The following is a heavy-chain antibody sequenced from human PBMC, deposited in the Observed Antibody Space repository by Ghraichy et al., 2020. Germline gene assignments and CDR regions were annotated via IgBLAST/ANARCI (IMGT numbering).Heavy chain of an antibody. V-gene: IGHV1-2*02. CDR1: GYTFTGYY. Sequence: ASVKVSCKASGYTFTGYYMHWVRQAPGQGLEWMGWINPNSGGTNYAQKFQGRVTMTRDTSISTAYMELSRLRSDDTAVYYCASLCNYYDSSGYPCWGDYWGQGTLVTVSS. D-gene: IGHD3-22*01. CDR3: ASLCNYYDSSGYPCWGDY. CDR2: INPNSGGT. J-gene: IGHJ4*02.